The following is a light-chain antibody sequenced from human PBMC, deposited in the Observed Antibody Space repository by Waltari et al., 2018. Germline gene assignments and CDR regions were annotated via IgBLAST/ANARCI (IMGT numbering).Light chain of an antibody. CDR2: DVN. CDR1: SLDVGGYDF. Sequence: QSALTQPASVSGSPGQSITISCTGSSLDVGGYDFVSWYRQHPGKAPKVVIFDVNNRPSGVSDRVSGSKSGNTASLTISGLQAEDEGDYYCTSYTSRHTLVFGGWTKVTVL. J-gene: IGLJ1*01. CDR3: TSYTSRHTLV. V-gene: IGLV2-14*01.